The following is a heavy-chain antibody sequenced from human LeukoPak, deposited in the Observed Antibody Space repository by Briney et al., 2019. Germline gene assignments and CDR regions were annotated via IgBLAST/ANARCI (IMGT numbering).Heavy chain of an antibody. V-gene: IGHV4-61*02. CDR3: ARVSSSSDAFDI. D-gene: IGHD6-6*01. CDR1: GGSISSGSYY. Sequence: SETLSLTCTVSGGSISSGSYYWSWIRQPAGKGLEWIGRIYTSGSTNYNPSLKSRVTISVDTSKNQFSLKLGSVAAADTAVYYSARVSSSSDAFDIRGQGTMATVSS. J-gene: IGHJ3*02. CDR2: IYTSGST.